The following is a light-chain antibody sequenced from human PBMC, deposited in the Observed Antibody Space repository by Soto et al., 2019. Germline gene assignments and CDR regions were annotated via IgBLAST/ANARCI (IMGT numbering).Light chain of an antibody. CDR2: KAS. CDR1: QSISSW. V-gene: IGKV1-5*03. J-gene: IGKJ1*01. CDR3: QQYNSYSWT. Sequence: DIQMTQSPSTLSASVGDRVTITCRASQSISSWLAWYQQKPGKAPKPLIYKASSLESGVPSRFSGSGSGTEFTLTISSLQPDDFATYYCQQYNSYSWTFGQGTTGDIK.